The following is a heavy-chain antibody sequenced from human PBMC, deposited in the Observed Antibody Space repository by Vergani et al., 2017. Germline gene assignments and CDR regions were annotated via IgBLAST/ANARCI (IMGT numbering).Heavy chain of an antibody. V-gene: IGHV1-69*17. CDR2: IIPIFGIA. Sequence: QVQLVQSGAEVKKPGSSVKVSCKASGGTFSSYAISWVRQAPGQGLEWMGGIIPIFGIANYAQKFQGRVTITADKSTSTAYMELSSLRSEDTAVYYCAREVTMITSGEGAVDIWGQGTMVTVSS. D-gene: IGHD3-22*01. CDR3: AREVTMITSGEGAVDI. J-gene: IGHJ3*02. CDR1: GGTFSSYA.